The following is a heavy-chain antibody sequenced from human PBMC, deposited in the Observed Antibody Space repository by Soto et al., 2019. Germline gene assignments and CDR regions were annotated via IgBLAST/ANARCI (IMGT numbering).Heavy chain of an antibody. Sequence: QVQLVQSGAEVKKPGSSVKVSCKASGGTFSSYAISWVRQAPGQGLEWMGGIIPIFGTANYAQKFQGRVTITADESTSTAYMELSSLRSEDTAVYYCARQHCCGGSCYSGDWFDPWGQGTLVTVSS. D-gene: IGHD2-15*01. CDR3: ARQHCCGGSCYSGDWFDP. V-gene: IGHV1-69*12. J-gene: IGHJ5*02. CDR2: IIPIFGTA. CDR1: GGTFSSYA.